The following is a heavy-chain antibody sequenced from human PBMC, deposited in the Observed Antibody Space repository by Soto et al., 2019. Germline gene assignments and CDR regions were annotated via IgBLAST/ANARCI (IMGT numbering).Heavy chain of an antibody. D-gene: IGHD2-15*01. J-gene: IGHJ6*03. CDR2: IKSKTDGGTT. V-gene: IGHV3-15*01. CDR3: TTLSVVVVAGYYYYYYMDV. Sequence: EVQLVESGGGLVKPGGSLRLSCAASGFTFSNAWMSWVRQAPGKGLEWVGRIKSKTDGGTTDYAAPVKGRFTISRDDSKNTLYLQMNSLKTEDTAVYYCTTLSVVVVAGYYYYYYMDVWGKGTTVTVSS. CDR1: GFTFSNAW.